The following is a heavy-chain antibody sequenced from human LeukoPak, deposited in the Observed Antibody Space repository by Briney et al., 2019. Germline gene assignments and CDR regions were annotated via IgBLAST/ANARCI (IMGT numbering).Heavy chain of an antibody. D-gene: IGHD5-24*01. CDR1: GGSIDSYY. J-gene: IGHJ3*02. V-gene: IGHV4-59*01. CDR3: ARDGRGNGYNWDAFHI. Sequence: PSEPLSLTCTVSGGSIDSYYWSWIRQPPGKGLDWVGYIYYSGSTNYSPSLECRDTMSVDTSKNQFSLKLSSVNAADTAVDDWARDGRGNGYNWDAFHIWGQGTMVTVSS. CDR2: IYYSGST.